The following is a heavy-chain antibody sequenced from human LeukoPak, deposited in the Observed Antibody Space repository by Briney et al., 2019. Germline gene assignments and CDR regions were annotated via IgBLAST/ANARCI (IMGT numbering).Heavy chain of an antibody. CDR3: ARKEAAAGHPFDY. V-gene: IGHV4-34*01. CDR1: GGSFSGYY. J-gene: IGHJ4*02. D-gene: IGHD6-13*01. Sequence: SETLSLTCAVYGGSFSGYYWSWIRQPPGKGLEWIGEINHSGSTNYNPSLKSRVTISVDTSKNQFSLKLSSVTAADTAVYYCARKEAAAGHPFDYWGQGTLDTVSS. CDR2: INHSGST.